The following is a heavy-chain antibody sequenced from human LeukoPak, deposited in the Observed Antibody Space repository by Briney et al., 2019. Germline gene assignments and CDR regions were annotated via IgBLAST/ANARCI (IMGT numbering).Heavy chain of an antibody. D-gene: IGHD2-15*01. CDR3: ARDFGIGSGPAGFDY. Sequence: ASVKVSCKASGYTFTRYGITWVRQAPGQGLEWMGWISAYNGNTNYAQKLQGRVTMTTDTSTSTAYMELRSLRSDDTAVYYCARDFGIGSGPAGFDYWDQGTLVTVSS. CDR2: ISAYNGNT. V-gene: IGHV1-18*01. CDR1: GYTFTRYG. J-gene: IGHJ4*02.